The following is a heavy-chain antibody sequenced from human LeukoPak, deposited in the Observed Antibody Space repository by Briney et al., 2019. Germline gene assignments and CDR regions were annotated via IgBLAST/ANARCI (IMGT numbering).Heavy chain of an antibody. CDR1: GGSISSYY. Sequence: SETLSLTCTVSGGSISSYYWSWIRQPAGKGLEWIGRIYTSRSNNYNPSLKSRVTISVDKSKNQVSLKLSSVTAADTAVYYCARDHTDAFDSWGQGTMVTVSS. CDR3: ARDHTDAFDS. V-gene: IGHV4-4*07. CDR2: IYTSRSN. J-gene: IGHJ3*02.